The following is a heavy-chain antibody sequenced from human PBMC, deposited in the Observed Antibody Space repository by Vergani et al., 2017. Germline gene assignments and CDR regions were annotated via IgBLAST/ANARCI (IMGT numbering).Heavy chain of an antibody. CDR1: GFTFTDYG. CDR2: IWSNGVNK. J-gene: IGHJ3*01. V-gene: IGHV3-33*01. CDR3: VRVRAPFDAFDV. Sequence: QAQLVESGGGVVQPGSSLRLSCAASGFTFTDYGMHWVRQAPGKGLEWVAVIWSNGVNKYYADSVRGRFTFSRDNSRYTLDLQMDSLRAEDTAVYHCVRVRAPFDAFDVWGQGTMVTVSS.